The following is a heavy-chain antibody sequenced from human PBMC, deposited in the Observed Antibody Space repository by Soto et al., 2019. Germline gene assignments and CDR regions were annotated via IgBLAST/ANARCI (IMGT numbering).Heavy chain of an antibody. CDR3: AKDIGWVPAANPIAPGRTTIKYGMDV. CDR1: GFTFDDYA. D-gene: IGHD2-2*01. CDR2: ISWNSGSI. J-gene: IGHJ6*02. Sequence: EVQLVESGGGLVQPGRSLRLSCAASGFTFDDYAMHWVRQAPGKGLEWVSGISWNSGSIGYADSVKGRFTISRDNDKNSLYLQMNSLRAEDTALYYCAKDIGWVPAANPIAPGRTTIKYGMDVWGQGTTVTVSS. V-gene: IGHV3-9*01.